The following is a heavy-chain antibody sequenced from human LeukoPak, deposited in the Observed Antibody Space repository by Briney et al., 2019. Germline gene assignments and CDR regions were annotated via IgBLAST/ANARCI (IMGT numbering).Heavy chain of an antibody. D-gene: IGHD1-26*01. CDR1: EFTFSSYG. CDR2: ISSNSNYK. V-gene: IGHV3-21*01. J-gene: IGHJ6*04. CDR3: ARGVVGTTTSPYDYYYYMDV. Sequence: GGSLRLSCAASEFTFSSYGMHWVRQAPGKGLEWLSSISSNSNYKYYGESPKGRFAISRDDAKNSLYLQMNSLRAEDTAVYYCARGVVGTTTSPYDYYYYMDVWGKGTTVTVSS.